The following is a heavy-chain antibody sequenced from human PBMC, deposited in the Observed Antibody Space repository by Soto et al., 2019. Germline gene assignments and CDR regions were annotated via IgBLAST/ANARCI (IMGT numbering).Heavy chain of an antibody. CDR2: IYDSGST. Sequence: PSETLSLTCTVSGGSISSSYWSWIRQPPGKGLEWIGYIYDSGSTYYNPPLKSRVTISVDTSKNQFSLKLSSVTAADTAVYYCAGGHLEHYWGQGTLVTVSS. D-gene: IGHD1-1*01. CDR1: GGSISSSY. CDR3: AGGHLEHY. V-gene: IGHV4-59*08. J-gene: IGHJ4*02.